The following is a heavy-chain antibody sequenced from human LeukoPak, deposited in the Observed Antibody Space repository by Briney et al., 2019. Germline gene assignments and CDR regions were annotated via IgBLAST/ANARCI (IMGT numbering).Heavy chain of an antibody. Sequence: GGSLRLSCAASGFTFSTYWMHWVRQAPGKGLVWVSRIKSDGSSTSYADSVKGRFTISRDNAKNTLYLQMNSLRAEDTAVYYCARDRRPDIVVVVADPPGYWGQGTLVTVSS. CDR1: GFTFSTYW. D-gene: IGHD2-15*01. CDR2: IKSDGSST. CDR3: ARDRRPDIVVVVADPPGY. V-gene: IGHV3-74*01. J-gene: IGHJ4*02.